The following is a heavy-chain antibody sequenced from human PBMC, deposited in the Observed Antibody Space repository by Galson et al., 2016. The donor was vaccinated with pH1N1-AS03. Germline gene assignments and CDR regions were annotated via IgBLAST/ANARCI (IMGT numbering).Heavy chain of an antibody. D-gene: IGHD3-22*01. CDR3: AARSGFGFGLSY. J-gene: IGHJ4*02. V-gene: IGHV3-23*01. CDR1: GFSFSSYA. CDR2: ISGSGEDT. Sequence: SLRLSCAASGFSFSSYATSWVRQAPGKGLEWVSSISGSGEDTYYADSVKGRFTISRDSSKNTLYLQMSGLRADDTAVYYCAARSGFGFGLSYWGQGTLVTVSS.